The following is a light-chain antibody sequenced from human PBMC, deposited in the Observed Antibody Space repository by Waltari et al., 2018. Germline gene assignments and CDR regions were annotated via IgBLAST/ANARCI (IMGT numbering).Light chain of an antibody. CDR3: CSYAGRNIWV. CDR2: AVI. CDR1: SSDVGFSNL. J-gene: IGLJ3*02. V-gene: IGLV2-23*02. Sequence: QSALTQPASVSGSPGQSITISCTGTSSDVGFSNLVYWYQQHPGKAPELVVYAVISRPSGVSNRFSGSKSGNTASLTISGLQAEDEADYYCCSYAGRNIWVFGRGTKLTVL.